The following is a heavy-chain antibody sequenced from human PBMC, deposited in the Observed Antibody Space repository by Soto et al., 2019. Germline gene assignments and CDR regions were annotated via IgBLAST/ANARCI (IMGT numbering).Heavy chain of an antibody. CDR1: GDSVSSNSAA. J-gene: IGHJ6*02. Sequence: QTLSLPCAISGDSVSSNSAAWNLIRQSPSRGLEWLGRTYYKSKWNNDYALSVKSRITINPDTSKNQFSLHLYSVTPEDTVVYYCTGITWFRGMDVWGQGTPVTVSS. V-gene: IGHV6-1*01. CDR3: TGITWFRGMDV. CDR2: TYYKSKWNN. D-gene: IGHD3-10*01.